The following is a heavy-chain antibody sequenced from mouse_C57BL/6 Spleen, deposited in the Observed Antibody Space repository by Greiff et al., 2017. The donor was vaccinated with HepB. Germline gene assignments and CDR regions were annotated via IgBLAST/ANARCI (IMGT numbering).Heavy chain of an antibody. CDR1: GFSLSTFGMG. CDR2: IWWDDDK. Sequence: QVTLKESGPGILQPSQTLSLTCSFSGFSLSTFGMGVGWIRQPPGKGLEWLAHIWWDDDKYYNPALKSRLTISKETSKNQVFLTIANVDTADTATYYCARIYDYDGADYYAMDYWGQGTSVTVSS. D-gene: IGHD2-4*01. J-gene: IGHJ4*01. V-gene: IGHV8-8*01. CDR3: ARIYDYDGADYYAMDY.